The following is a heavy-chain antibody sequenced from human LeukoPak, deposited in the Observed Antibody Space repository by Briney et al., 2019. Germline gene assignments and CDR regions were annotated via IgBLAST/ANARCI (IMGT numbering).Heavy chain of an antibody. V-gene: IGHV1-2*02. Sequence: ASVRVSCKASGYKFTDDYMHWVRQAPGQGLEFMGWINPDSGFTNYAQKFKGRVTMTRDTSISTAYLEVRSLTSDDTAVYYCAPTAEAYTSWWKVWGQGTLVTVSS. D-gene: IGHD3-16*01. J-gene: IGHJ4*02. CDR3: APTAEAYTSWWKV. CDR1: GYKFTDDY. CDR2: INPDSGFT.